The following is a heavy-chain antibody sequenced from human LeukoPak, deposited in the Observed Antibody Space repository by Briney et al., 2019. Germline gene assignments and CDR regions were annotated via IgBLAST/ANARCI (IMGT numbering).Heavy chain of an antibody. V-gene: IGHV3-23*01. CDR1: GFTFSSYA. Sequence: GESLKTSFAASGFTFSSYAMSWVRQAPGKGLGQVSSISGSGEWVSAIRGSGGSTYYADSVKGRFTISRDNSKNTLYLQMNSLRAEDTAVYYCAKKPDGYNAYFDNWGQGTLVTVSS. CDR3: AKKPDGYNAYFDN. J-gene: IGHJ4*02. CDR2: IRGSGGST. D-gene: IGHD5-24*01.